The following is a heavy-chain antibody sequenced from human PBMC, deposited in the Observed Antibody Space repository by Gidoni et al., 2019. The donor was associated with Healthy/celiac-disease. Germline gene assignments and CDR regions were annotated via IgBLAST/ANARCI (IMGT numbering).Heavy chain of an antibody. V-gene: IGHV3-48*03. CDR2: ISSSGSTI. CDR1: GFTFSSYE. Sequence: EVQLVESGGGLVQPGGSLRLSCAASGFTFSSYEMNWVRQAPGKGLEWVSYISSSGSTIYYADSVKGRFTISRDNAKNSLYLQMNSLRAEDTAVYYCASQGVRDYDFWSGYSRAYWGQGTLVTVSS. J-gene: IGHJ4*02. CDR3: ASQGVRDYDFWSGYSRAY. D-gene: IGHD3-3*01.